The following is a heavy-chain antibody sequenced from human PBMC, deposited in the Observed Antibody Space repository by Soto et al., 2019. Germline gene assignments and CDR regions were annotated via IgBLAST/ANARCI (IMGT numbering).Heavy chain of an antibody. CDR1: GYTFTSYA. CDR3: ARAAPSTSSCWSEFDC. V-gene: IGHV1-3*04. CDR2: INTGNGNT. J-gene: IGHJ4*02. Sequence: QVQLVQSGAEEKKPGASVKISCKASGYTFTSYAFHWVRQAPGQRLEWMGWINTGNGNTKYSQNFQGRVTFTRDTSASTAYMELSSLRSEDTAVYYCARAAPSTSSCWSEFDCWGQGTLVSGSS. D-gene: IGHD2-2*01.